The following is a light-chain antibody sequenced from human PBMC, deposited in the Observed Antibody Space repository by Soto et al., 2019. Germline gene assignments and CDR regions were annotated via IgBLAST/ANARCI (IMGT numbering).Light chain of an antibody. J-gene: IGKJ5*01. CDR1: QSISSY. CDR2: AAS. Sequence: DIQMTQSPSSVSASVGDRVTITCRASQSISSYLNWYQQRPGKAPKLLIYAASSLQSGVPSRFSGSGSGTDFTLTITSLQPEDFATYYCQQSYTIPITFGQGTRLEIK. V-gene: IGKV1-39*01. CDR3: QQSYTIPIT.